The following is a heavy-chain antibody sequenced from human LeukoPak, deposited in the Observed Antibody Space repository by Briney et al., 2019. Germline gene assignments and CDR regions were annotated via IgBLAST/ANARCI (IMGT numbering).Heavy chain of an antibody. D-gene: IGHD2/OR15-2a*01. J-gene: IGHJ4*02. Sequence: PSEALSLTCTVSGGSISSYYWSWIRQPPGKGLEWIGYIYYSGTTNYNPSLKSRVTISVDTSKNQFSLKLSSVTAAHTAVYYCARTGLNSRNFDYWGQGTLVTVSS. V-gene: IGHV4-59*08. CDR1: GGSISSYY. CDR2: IYYSGTT. CDR3: ARTGLNSRNFDY.